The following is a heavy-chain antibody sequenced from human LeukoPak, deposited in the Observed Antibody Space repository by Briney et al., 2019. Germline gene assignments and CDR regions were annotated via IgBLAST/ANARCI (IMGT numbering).Heavy chain of an antibody. CDR1: GYTFTDYY. Sequence: ASVKVSCKASGYTFTDYYMHWVRQAPGQGLEWMGWINPNSGGTNYAQSFQGRVTMTRDTSISTAYMELSRLRSDDTAVYCCARDLTGRSDYWGQGTLVTVSS. D-gene: IGHD3-9*01. CDR2: INPNSGGT. CDR3: ARDLTGRSDY. V-gene: IGHV1-2*02. J-gene: IGHJ4*02.